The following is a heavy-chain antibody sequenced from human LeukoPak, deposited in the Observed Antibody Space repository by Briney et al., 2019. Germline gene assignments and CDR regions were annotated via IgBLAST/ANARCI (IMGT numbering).Heavy chain of an antibody. CDR3: ARLSTAVAAGDY. CDR2: IKQDGSEK. D-gene: IGHD6-19*01. CDR1: GFTFSSYS. Sequence: PGGSLRLSCAASGFTFSSYSMNWVRQAPGKGLEWVANIKQDGSEKYYVDSVKGRFTISRDNAKNSLYLQMNSLRAEDTAVYYCARLSTAVAAGDYWGQGTLVTVSS. J-gene: IGHJ4*02. V-gene: IGHV3-7*01.